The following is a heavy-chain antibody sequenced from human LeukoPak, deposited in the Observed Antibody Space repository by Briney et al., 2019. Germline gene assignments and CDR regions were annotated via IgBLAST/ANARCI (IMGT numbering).Heavy chain of an antibody. J-gene: IGHJ4*02. CDR1: GFTFSSYS. CDR3: ARGERGSGYDYVWGSYRSDY. D-gene: IGHD3-16*02. CDR2: IGSSSSYI. Sequence: KTGGSLRLSCAASGFTFSSYSMTWVRQAPGKGLEWVSSIGSSSSYIYYADSVKGRFTISRDNAKNSLYLQMNSLRAEDTAVYYCARGERGSGYDYVWGSYRSDYWGQGTLVTVSS. V-gene: IGHV3-21*01.